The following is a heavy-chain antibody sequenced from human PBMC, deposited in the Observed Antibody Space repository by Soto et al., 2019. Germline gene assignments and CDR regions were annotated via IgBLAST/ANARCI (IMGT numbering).Heavy chain of an antibody. CDR3: AKDYDDYVLDYMDV. CDR1: GFTFGNYA. D-gene: IGHD4-17*01. V-gene: IGHV3-23*01. J-gene: IGHJ6*03. CDR2: LGGSGDST. Sequence: GGSLRLSCAASGFTFGNYAMSWVRQAPGKGLEWVASLGGSGDSTYYADSVKGRFTISRDNSKNKLYLQMNSLRAEDTAVYYCAKDYDDYVLDYMDVWGKGTTVTVSS.